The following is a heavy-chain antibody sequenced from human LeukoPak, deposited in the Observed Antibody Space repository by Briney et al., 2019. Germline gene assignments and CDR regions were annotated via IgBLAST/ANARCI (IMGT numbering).Heavy chain of an antibody. CDR3: VRVNDYGDRNLYYFDY. D-gene: IGHD4-17*01. J-gene: IGHJ4*02. CDR1: GFIFRNYG. V-gene: IGHV3-64D*06. Sequence: GGSLRLSCSASGFIFRNYGMYWVRQAPGKGLEFVSAISSDGDNTFSADAVKGRFTISRDNSKNTLYLQTSSLRGEDTAVYYCVRVNDYGDRNLYYFDYWGQGTLVTVSS. CDR2: ISSDGDNT.